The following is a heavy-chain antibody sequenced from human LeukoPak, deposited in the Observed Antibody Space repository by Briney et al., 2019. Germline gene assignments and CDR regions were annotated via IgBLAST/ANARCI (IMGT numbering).Heavy chain of an antibody. Sequence: PSETLSLTCTVSGGPISSYYWSWIRQPPGKGLEWIGYIYYSGSTSYNPSLNSRVTISLDTSKNQFSLNLSSVTAADTAVYYCARRESSGFFDYWGQGTLVTVSS. V-gene: IGHV4-59*08. J-gene: IGHJ4*02. CDR1: GGPISSYY. D-gene: IGHD6-19*01. CDR2: IYYSGST. CDR3: ARRESSGFFDY.